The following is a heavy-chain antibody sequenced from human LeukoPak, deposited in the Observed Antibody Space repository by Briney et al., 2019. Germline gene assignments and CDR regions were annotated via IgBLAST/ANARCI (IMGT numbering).Heavy chain of an antibody. Sequence: PSETLSLTCAVSGGSFSGYYWSWIRQPPGKGLEWIGEINHSGSTNYNPSLKSRVTISVDTSKNQFSLKLSSVTAADTAVYYCARGVAATDFFDYWGQGTLVTVSS. J-gene: IGHJ4*02. CDR1: GGSFSGYY. V-gene: IGHV4-34*01. CDR2: INHSGST. CDR3: ARGVAATDFFDY. D-gene: IGHD2-15*01.